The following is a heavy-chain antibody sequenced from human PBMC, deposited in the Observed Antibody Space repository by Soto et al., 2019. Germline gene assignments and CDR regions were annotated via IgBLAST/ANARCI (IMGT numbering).Heavy chain of an antibody. Sequence: PSETLSLTCTVSGGSIGSGGYYWSWIRQHPGKGLEWIGYIYYSGSTYYNPSLKSRVTISVDTSKNQFSLKLSSVTAADTAVYYCARERCSSTSCYVWYGMDVWGQGTTVT. CDR1: GGSIGSGGYY. J-gene: IGHJ6*02. CDR3: ARERCSSTSCYVWYGMDV. V-gene: IGHV4-31*03. CDR2: IYYSGST. D-gene: IGHD2-2*01.